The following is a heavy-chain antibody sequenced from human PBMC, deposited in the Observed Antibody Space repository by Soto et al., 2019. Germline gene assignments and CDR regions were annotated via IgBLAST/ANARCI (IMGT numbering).Heavy chain of an antibody. CDR2: IIPIFGTA. D-gene: IGHD3-10*01. J-gene: IGHJ6*02. Sequence: GASVKVSCKASGGTFSSYAISWVRQAPGQGLEWMGGIIPIFGTANYAQKFQGRVTITADESTSTAYMELSSLRSEDTAVYYCARAMVRGVRLYGMDVWGQGTTVTVSS. CDR3: ARAMVRGVRLYGMDV. CDR1: GGTFSSYA. V-gene: IGHV1-69*13.